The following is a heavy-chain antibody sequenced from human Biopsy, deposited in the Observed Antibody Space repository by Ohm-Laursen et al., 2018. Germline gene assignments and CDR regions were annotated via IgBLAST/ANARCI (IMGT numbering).Heavy chain of an antibody. V-gene: IGHV4-59*01. CDR2: RFHSGSP. D-gene: IGHD5-18*01. CDR3: ARGYAGLYEAFDF. Sequence: SETLSLTCPVSGGSITADFWTWIRQTPGERLEWIGYRFHSGSPMYNPSLKSRVTISADKSANQFSLKLRSVTAADTAVYYCARGYAGLYEAFDFWGQGTVVTVAS. J-gene: IGHJ3*01. CDR1: GGSITADF.